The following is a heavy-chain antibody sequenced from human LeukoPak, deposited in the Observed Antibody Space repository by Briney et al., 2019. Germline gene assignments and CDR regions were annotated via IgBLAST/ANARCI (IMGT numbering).Heavy chain of an antibody. D-gene: IGHD3-10*01. CDR3: AKDPINYYGSGSYYWGPDY. CDR1: GFTFSSYS. Sequence: PGGSLRLSCAASGFTFSSYSMNWVRQAPGKGLEWVSSISSSSSYIYYADSVKGRFTISRDNAKNSLYLQMNSLRAEDTAVYYCAKDPINYYGSGSYYWGPDYWGQGTLVTVSS. J-gene: IGHJ4*02. V-gene: IGHV3-21*04. CDR2: ISSSSSYI.